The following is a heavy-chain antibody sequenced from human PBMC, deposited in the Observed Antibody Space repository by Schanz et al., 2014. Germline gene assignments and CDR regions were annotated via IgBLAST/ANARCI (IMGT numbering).Heavy chain of an antibody. CDR2: IRSDERDK. J-gene: IGHJ4*02. CDR3: ARDRVQYSSGWYSDS. V-gene: IGHV3-30*02. D-gene: IGHD6-19*01. CDR1: GFTFSNFG. Sequence: QVQLVESGGGVVQPGGSLRLSCAASGFTFSNFGIHWVRQAPGMGLEWVALIRSDERDKSYADSVKGRFTISRDNAKNSLYLQMSSLRAEDTAVYYCARDRVQYSSGWYSDSWGQGTLVTVSS.